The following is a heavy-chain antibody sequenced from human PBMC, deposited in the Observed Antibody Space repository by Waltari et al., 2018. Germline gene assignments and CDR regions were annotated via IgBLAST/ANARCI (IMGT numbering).Heavy chain of an antibody. CDR2: INDRGDIT. J-gene: IGHJ4*02. CDR1: GFTFSRFA. V-gene: IGHV3-23*01. CDR3: ATRNYLDS. Sequence: LRLSCAASGFTFSRFAMNWVRQAPGKGLEWVSIINDRGDITNTADSLKGRFTVSRDNSRDTLYLHMNNLTAEDTAVYYCATRNYLDSWGRGALVTVSS.